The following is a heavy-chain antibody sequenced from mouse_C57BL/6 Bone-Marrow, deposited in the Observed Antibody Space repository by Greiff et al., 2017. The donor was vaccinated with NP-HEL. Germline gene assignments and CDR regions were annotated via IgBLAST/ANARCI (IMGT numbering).Heavy chain of an antibody. CDR1: GYSFTDYN. V-gene: IGHV1-39*01. D-gene: IGHD1-1*01. CDR3: ARGHYYGSSWNWYFDV. CDR2: INPNYGTT. J-gene: IGHJ1*03. Sequence: VQLKQSGPELVKPGASVKISCKASGYSFTDYNMNWVKQSNGKSLEWIGVINPNYGTTSYNQKFKGKATLTVDQSSSTAYMQLNSLTSEDSAVYYCARGHYYGSSWNWYFDVWGTGTTVTVSS.